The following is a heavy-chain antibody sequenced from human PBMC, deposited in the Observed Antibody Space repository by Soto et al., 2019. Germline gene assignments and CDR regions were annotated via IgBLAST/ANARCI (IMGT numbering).Heavy chain of an antibody. Sequence: GGSLRLSCAASGFTFSSYAMHWVRQAPGKGLEWVAVISYDGSNKYYADSVKGRFTISRDNSKNTLYLQMNSLRAEDTAVYYCARGLWFGSPFIDYWGQGTLVTVSS. CDR2: ISYDGSNK. CDR1: GFTFSSYA. J-gene: IGHJ4*02. CDR3: ARGLWFGSPFIDY. D-gene: IGHD3-10*01. V-gene: IGHV3-30-3*01.